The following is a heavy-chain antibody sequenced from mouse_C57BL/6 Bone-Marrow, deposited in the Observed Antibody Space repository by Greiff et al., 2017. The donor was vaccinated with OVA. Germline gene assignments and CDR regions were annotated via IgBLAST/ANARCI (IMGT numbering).Heavy chain of an antibody. CDR3: ARNRGYFDY. Sequence: DVQLQESGGGLVKPGGSLKLSCAASGFTFSDYGMHWVRQAPEKGLEWVAYISSGSSTIYYAATVKGRFTISRDNAKNTLFLQMTSLRSEDTAMYYCARNRGYFDYWGQGTTLTVSS. V-gene: IGHV5-17*01. CDR1: GFTFSDYG. CDR2: ISSGSSTI. J-gene: IGHJ2*01.